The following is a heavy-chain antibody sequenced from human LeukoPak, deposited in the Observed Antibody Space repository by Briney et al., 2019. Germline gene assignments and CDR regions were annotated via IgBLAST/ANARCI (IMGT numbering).Heavy chain of an antibody. V-gene: IGHV3-48*03. J-gene: IGHJ6*03. CDR1: EHILSRYE. D-gene: IGHD2-15*01. Sequence: GGSLRLSCAVPEHILSRYEMKWVRQATGEGVEWVSHIVSSVSTIYYAASVKGRFSISRDNAKNSLYLQMNSLRVEDTAVYYCARDGLRPYFYFYYMDFWGKGTTVTVSS. CDR3: ARDGLRPYFYFYYMDF. CDR2: IVSSVSTI.